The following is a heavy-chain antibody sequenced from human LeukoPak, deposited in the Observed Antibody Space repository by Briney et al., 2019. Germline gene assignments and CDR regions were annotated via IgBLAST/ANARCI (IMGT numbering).Heavy chain of an antibody. CDR2: IYYSGST. V-gene: IGHV4-59*01. CDR3: ARARDYIFGVVLDY. Sequence: SETLSLTCTVSGGSISSYYWSWIRQPPGKGLEWIGYIYYSGSTNYNPSLKSRVTISVDTSKNQFSLKLSSVTAADTAVYYCARARDYIFGVVLDYWGQGTLVTVSS. CDR1: GGSISSYY. D-gene: IGHD3-3*01. J-gene: IGHJ4*02.